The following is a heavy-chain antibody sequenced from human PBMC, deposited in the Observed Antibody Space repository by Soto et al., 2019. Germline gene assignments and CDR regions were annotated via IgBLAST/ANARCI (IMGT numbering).Heavy chain of an antibody. Sequence: PSGTLSLTCAVYGGSFSGYYWSWIRQPPGKGLEWIGEINHSGSTNYNPSLKSRVTISVDTSKNQFSLKLSSVTAADTAVYYCAREVTVRRYDFWSGYYVSWFDPWGQGTLVTVSS. CDR1: GGSFSGYY. J-gene: IGHJ5*02. CDR3: AREVTVRRYDFWSGYYVSWFDP. V-gene: IGHV4-34*01. CDR2: INHSGST. D-gene: IGHD3-3*01.